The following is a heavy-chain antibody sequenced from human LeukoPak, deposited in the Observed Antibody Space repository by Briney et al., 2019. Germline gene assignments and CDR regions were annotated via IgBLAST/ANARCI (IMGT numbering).Heavy chain of an antibody. CDR2: ISSSGSSI. D-gene: IGHD3-10*01. V-gene: IGHV3-11*04. Sequence: GGSLRLSCAASGFTFSDYYMSWIRQAPGKGLEWVSYISSSGSSIYYADSVKGRFTISRDNAKNSLYLQMNSLRAEETAVYYCAREGATMVRGVDNWFDPWGQGTLVTVSS. CDR3: AREGATMVRGVDNWFDP. J-gene: IGHJ5*02. CDR1: GFTFSDYY.